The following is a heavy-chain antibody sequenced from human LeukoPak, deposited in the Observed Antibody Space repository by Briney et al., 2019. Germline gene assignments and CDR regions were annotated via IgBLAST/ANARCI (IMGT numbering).Heavy chain of an antibody. Sequence: SETLSLTCTVSGGSISSSSYYWGWIRQPPGKGLEWIGSIYYSGSTYYNPSLKSRVTISVDTSKNQFSLKLSSVTAADTAVYYCARDRQQLVLDYWGQGTLVTVSS. V-gene: IGHV4-39*07. CDR1: GGSISSSSYY. CDR2: IYYSGST. CDR3: ARDRQQLVLDY. J-gene: IGHJ4*02. D-gene: IGHD6-13*01.